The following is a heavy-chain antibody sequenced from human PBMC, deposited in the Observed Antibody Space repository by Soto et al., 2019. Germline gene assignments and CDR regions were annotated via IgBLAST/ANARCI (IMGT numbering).Heavy chain of an antibody. CDR1: GGSINTYY. CDR2: IYYSGST. J-gene: IGHJ4*02. V-gene: IGHV4-59*01. Sequence: QVQLQESGPGLVKPSETLSLTCTVSGGSINTYYWSWIRQPPGKAPEWIGYIYYSGSTNYNPSLMSRVPISVGTCKSHFSLKLSSVTAADTAVYYCARGRHWLDYWGQGTLVTVSS. D-gene: IGHD6-19*01. CDR3: ARGRHWLDY.